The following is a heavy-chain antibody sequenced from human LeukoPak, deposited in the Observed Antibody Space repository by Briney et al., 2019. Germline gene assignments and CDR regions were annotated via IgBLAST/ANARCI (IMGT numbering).Heavy chain of an antibody. J-gene: IGHJ4*02. CDR1: GGSISSYY. CDR2: IYYSGST. Sequence: SETLSLTCTVSGGSISSYYWSWIRQPPGKGLEWIGYIYYSGSTNYNPSLKSRVTISVDTSKNQFSLKLSSVTAADTAVHYCARALYGFVDYWGQGTLVTVSS. V-gene: IGHV4-59*01. D-gene: IGHD4-17*01. CDR3: ARALYGFVDY.